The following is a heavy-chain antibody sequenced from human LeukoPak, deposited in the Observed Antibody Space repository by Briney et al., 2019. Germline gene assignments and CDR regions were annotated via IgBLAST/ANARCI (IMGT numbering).Heavy chain of an antibody. CDR3: ARDPFLYDFWSGYFDY. Sequence: PGGSLRLSCAASGFTFSSYSMNWVRQAPGKGLEWVSYISSSSSYIYYADSVKGRFTISRDNAKNSLYLQMNSLRAEDTAVYYCARDPFLYDFWSGYFDYWGQGTLVTVSS. CDR2: ISSSSSYI. D-gene: IGHD3-3*01. V-gene: IGHV3-21*05. J-gene: IGHJ4*02. CDR1: GFTFSSYS.